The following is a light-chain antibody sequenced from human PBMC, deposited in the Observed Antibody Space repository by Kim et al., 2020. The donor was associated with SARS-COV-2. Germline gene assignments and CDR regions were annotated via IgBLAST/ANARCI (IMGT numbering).Light chain of an antibody. Sequence: LSPGERATLSCRDSQSVRNNLAWYRQKPGQAPTLLIYDTDNRATGIPTRFSGSGSGTDFTLSSSNLDPEDFAVYYCQQRSSCPLTFGGGTRVEIK. CDR1: QSVRNN. CDR3: QQRSSCPLT. CDR2: DTD. V-gene: IGKV3-11*01. J-gene: IGKJ4*01.